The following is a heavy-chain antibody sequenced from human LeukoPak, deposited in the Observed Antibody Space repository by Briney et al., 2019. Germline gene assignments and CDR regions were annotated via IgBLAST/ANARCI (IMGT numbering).Heavy chain of an antibody. V-gene: IGHV1-46*01. Sequence: ASLKVSCKPSGYTFINYYLHCVRQTPQQRPDWVGIINPSVGSATNAQKFRGRVTMTRDTSTSTVYMELRSLRSEDTAVYYCTGNGWVGAPQLGALDIWGQGTMVTVSS. J-gene: IGHJ3*02. CDR1: GYTFINYY. D-gene: IGHD1-26*01. CDR2: INPSVGSA. CDR3: TGNGWVGAPQLGALDI.